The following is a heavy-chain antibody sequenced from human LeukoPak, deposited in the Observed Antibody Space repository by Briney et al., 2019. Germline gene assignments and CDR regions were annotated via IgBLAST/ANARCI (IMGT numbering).Heavy chain of an antibody. D-gene: IGHD2-2*01. V-gene: IGHV4-59*01. CDR2: IYYSGST. CDR3: ARGNRCSSTSCQFYYYYGMDV. Sequence: SETLSLTCTVSGGPISSSYWSWIRQPPGKGLEWIGYIYYSGSTSYNPSLKSRVTISVDTSKNQFSLKLSSVTAADTAVYYCARGNRCSSTSCQFYYYYGMDVWGRGTTVTVSS. J-gene: IGHJ6*02. CDR1: GGPISSSY.